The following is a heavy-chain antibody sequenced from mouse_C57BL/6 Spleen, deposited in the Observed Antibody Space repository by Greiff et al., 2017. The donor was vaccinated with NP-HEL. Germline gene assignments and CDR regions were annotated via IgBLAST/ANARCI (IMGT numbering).Heavy chain of an antibody. CDR3: ARVDYLWFAY. D-gene: IGHD2-4*01. V-gene: IGHV2-5*01. Sequence: VQLQQSGPGLVQPSQSLSITCTVSGFSLTSYGVHWVRQSPGKGLEWLGVIWRGGSTDYNAAFMSRLSITQDNSKSQVFFKMNSLQADDTAIYYCARVDYLWFAYWGQGTLVTVSA. CDR2: IWRGGST. J-gene: IGHJ3*01. CDR1: GFSLTSYG.